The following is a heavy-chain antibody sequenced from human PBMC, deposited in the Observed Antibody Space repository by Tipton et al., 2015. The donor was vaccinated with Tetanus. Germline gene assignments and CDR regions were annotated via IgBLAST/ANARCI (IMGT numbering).Heavy chain of an antibody. V-gene: IGHV3-23*01. J-gene: IGHJ1*01. Sequence: GSLRLSCAASGFTFNRYGINWVRQAPGKGLVWVSSISGSGDTTYYADSVRGRFTVSRDNSKDTVYLDVRSPRDEDTAVYYCATDGLPRGFVMVEATTQKYFRHWGRGTLVTVSS. CDR3: ATDGLPRGFVMVEATTQKYFRH. D-gene: IGHD2-21*01. CDR2: ISGSGDTT. CDR1: GFTFNRYG.